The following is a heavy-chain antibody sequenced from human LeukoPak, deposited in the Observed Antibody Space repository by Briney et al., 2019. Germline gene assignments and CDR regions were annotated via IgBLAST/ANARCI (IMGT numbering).Heavy chain of an antibody. V-gene: IGHV3-21*01. J-gene: IGHJ4*02. D-gene: IGHD3-10*01. Sequence: GGSLRLSCAASGFAFGSYSMNWVRQTPGKGLEWVSSLSSSSIYMYYADSLEGRFTISRDNAKNSLFLQMNSLRAKDTAVYYCARADRYYFGAGTYWGYFDYWGQGTLVTVSS. CDR2: LSSSSIYM. CDR1: GFAFGSYS. CDR3: ARADRYYFGAGTYWGYFDY.